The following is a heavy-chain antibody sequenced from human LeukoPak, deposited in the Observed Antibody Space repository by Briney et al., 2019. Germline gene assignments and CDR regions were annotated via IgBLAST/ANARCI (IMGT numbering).Heavy chain of an antibody. D-gene: IGHD3-22*01. Sequence: SEALSLTCAVYGGSFSDYYWNWNRQPPGKGLEWIGEINHSGSTNYNPSLKSRVTMSVDTFKNQFSLTLSSVTAADTAVYYCARVQDFETRGYYLGYWGHGTLVTVSS. CDR3: ARVQDFETRGYYLGY. J-gene: IGHJ4*01. CDR2: INHSGST. V-gene: IGHV4-34*01. CDR1: GGSFSDYY.